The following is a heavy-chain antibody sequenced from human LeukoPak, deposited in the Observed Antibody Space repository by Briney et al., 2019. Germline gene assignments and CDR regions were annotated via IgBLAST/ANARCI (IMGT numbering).Heavy chain of an antibody. D-gene: IGHD6-19*01. CDR2: ISSSGSTI. V-gene: IGHV3-48*03. CDR3: ARIGAGYSSGWYYFDY. CDR1: GFSFSSYE. Sequence: PGGSLRLSCAASGFSFSSYEMNWVRQAPGKGLEWVSYISSSGSTIYYADSVKGRFTISRDNAKNSLYLQMNSLRAEDTAVYYCARIGAGYSSGWYYFDYWGQGTLVTVSS. J-gene: IGHJ4*02.